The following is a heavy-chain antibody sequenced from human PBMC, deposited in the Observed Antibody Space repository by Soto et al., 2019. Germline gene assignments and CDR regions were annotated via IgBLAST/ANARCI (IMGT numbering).Heavy chain of an antibody. D-gene: IGHD3-3*01. J-gene: IGHJ3*02. CDR2: INPSGGST. Sequence: ASVKVSCKASGYTFTSCYMHWVRQAHGQGLEWMGIINPSGGSTSYAQKFQGRVTMTGDTSTSTVYMELSSLRSEDTAVYYCARVLKILEWLSKGDGAFDIWGQGTMVTVSS. CDR1: GYTFTSCY. CDR3: ARVLKILEWLSKGDGAFDI. V-gene: IGHV1-46*01.